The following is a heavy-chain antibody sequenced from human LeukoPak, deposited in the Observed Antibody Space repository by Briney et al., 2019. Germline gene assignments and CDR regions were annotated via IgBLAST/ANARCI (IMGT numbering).Heavy chain of an antibody. J-gene: IGHJ3*02. CDR1: GFTVSSNY. CDR2: IYSGGST. Sequence: PGGSLRLSCAASGFTVSSNYMSWVRQAPGKGLEWVSVIYSGGSTYYADSVKGRFTISRDNSKKTLYLQMNSLRAEETAVYYCAREPGYRSSPGAFDIWGQGTMVTVSS. V-gene: IGHV3-66*01. D-gene: IGHD6-13*01. CDR3: AREPGYRSSPGAFDI.